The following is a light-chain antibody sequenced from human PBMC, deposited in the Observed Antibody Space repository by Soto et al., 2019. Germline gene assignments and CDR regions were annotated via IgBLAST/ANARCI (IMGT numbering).Light chain of an antibody. CDR3: KQYKSDWWT. J-gene: IGKJ1*01. CDR2: DAS. CDR1: QSIGDY. Sequence: DIQMTQSPSTLSASVGDRVTITCRASQSIGDYLAWYQDKPGKAPRLLIYDASNLKSGVQSRFSGSGSGTEFTLTIRSLQPDDFATYYCKQYKSDWWTFGQGTKVDIK. V-gene: IGKV1-5*01.